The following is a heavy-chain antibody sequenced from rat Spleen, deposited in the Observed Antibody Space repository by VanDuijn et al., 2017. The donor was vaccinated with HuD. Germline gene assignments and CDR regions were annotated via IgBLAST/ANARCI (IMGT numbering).Heavy chain of an antibody. D-gene: IGHD1-9*01. CDR3: SRDRTYYGYTLDY. CDR2: ISISGGST. Sequence: EVQLVESGGGLVQPGRSMKLSCAASGFTFSSFPMAWVRQAPTKGLEGVATISISGGSTYYRDSVKGRFTISRDNAKSTLYLQMNSLRSEDTATYYCSRDRTYYGYTLDYWGQGVMVTVSS. V-gene: IGHV5-46*01. CDR1: GFTFSSFP. J-gene: IGHJ2*01.